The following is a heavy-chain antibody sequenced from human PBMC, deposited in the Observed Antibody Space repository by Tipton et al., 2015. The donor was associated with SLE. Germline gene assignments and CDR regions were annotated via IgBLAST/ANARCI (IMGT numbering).Heavy chain of an antibody. CDR2: IYVSGST. CDR3: ARGGTGDGRNPFDP. Sequence: TLSLTCTVSGGSISSGFYYWSWIRQPAGKGLEWIGRIYVSGSTNYNPSLKSRVTMSVDTSKNQFSLNLRSVTAADTAVYYCARGGTGDGRNPFDPWGQGTLGTVSS. CDR1: GGSISSGFYY. J-gene: IGHJ5*02. D-gene: IGHD4-23*01. V-gene: IGHV4-61*02.